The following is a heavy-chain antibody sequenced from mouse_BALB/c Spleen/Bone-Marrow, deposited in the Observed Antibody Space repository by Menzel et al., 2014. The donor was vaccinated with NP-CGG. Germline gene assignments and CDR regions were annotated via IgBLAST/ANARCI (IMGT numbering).Heavy chain of an antibody. CDR1: GYTFTDYV. D-gene: IGHD1-2*01. CDR3: ARGAYGYHFAH. V-gene: IGHV1-81*01. J-gene: IGHJ2*01. CDR2: IYPGSGST. Sequence: QVHVKQSGPELVKPGASVKMSCKASGYTFTDYVIRWVKQRTGQGLEWIGEIYPGSGSTYYNEKFKGKATLTADKSSNTAYMEHRSLTSEDSAVYFCARGAYGYHFAHWGKGTTLTVSS.